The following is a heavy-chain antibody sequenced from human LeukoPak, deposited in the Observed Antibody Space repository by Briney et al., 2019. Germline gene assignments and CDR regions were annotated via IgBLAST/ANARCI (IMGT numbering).Heavy chain of an antibody. CDR1: GFTFSSYS. CDR2: ISSSSSYI. V-gene: IGHV3-21*01. CDR3: ARGHYGDIAFDI. J-gene: IGHJ3*02. Sequence: GGSLRLSCAASGFTFSSYSMNWVRQAPGKGLEWVSSISSSSSYIYYADSVKGRFTISRDNAKNSLYLQMSSLRAEDTAVYYCARGHYGDIAFDIWGQGTMVTVSS. D-gene: IGHD4-17*01.